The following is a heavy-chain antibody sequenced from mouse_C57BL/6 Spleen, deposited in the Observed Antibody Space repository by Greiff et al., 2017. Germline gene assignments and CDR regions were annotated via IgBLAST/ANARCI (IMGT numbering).Heavy chain of an antibody. Sequence: EVQLQASGPELVKPGASVKISCKASGYSFTDYNMNWVKQSNGKSLEWIGVINPNYGTTSYNQQFKGKATLTVDQSSSTAYMQLNSLTSADSAVYYCARTVMTTLVQYYSDYRGQGSARTVAS. CDR1: GYSFTDYN. D-gene: IGHD1-1*01. V-gene: IGHV1-39*01. J-gene: IGHJ2*01. CDR3: ARTVMTTLVQYYSDY. CDR2: INPNYGTT.